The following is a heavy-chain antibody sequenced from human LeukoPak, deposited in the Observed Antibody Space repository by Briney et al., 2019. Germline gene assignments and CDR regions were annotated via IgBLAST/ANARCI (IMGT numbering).Heavy chain of an antibody. V-gene: IGHV1-2*02. J-gene: IGHJ5*02. CDR1: GYVFTDYS. CDR3: SRGSITNWNWFDP. D-gene: IGHD1-1*01. Sequence: ASVKVSCKASGYVFTDYSIHWVRQAPGRGLGWVGWINTKSGGTNSAQKFQGRVTMTRDTSITTAYMELSRLTSDDTAVYYCSRGSITNWNWFDPWGQGTLVTVSS. CDR2: INTKSGGT.